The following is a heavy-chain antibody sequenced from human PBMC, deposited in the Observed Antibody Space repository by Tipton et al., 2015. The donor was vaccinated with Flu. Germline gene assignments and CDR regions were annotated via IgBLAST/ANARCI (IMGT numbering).Heavy chain of an antibody. CDR1: GGSIDSSSYY. D-gene: IGHD1-1*01. J-gene: IGHJ6*02. Sequence: LRLSCTVSGGSIDSSSYYWGWIRQPPGKGLEWIGSIYYSGTTYYNPSLKSRVTISVDSSKNEFSLTLASLTAADTAVYYCARDLWNDRRAYYYYGVDVWGQGTTVTVSS. CDR2: IYYSGTT. V-gene: IGHV4-39*07. CDR3: ARDLWNDRRAYYYYGVDV.